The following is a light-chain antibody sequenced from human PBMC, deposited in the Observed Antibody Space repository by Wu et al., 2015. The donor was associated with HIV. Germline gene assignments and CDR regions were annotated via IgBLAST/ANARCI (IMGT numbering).Light chain of an antibody. CDR2: GVS. CDR3: QQYGTSPPWT. J-gene: IGKJ1*01. Sequence: DIQLTQSPSFLSASVGDRVTITCRASQGINSYLAWYQQKPGKAPNLLIYGVSTLQSGVPSRFSGSGSGTDFTLTISRLEPEDFAVYYCQQYGTSPPWTFGQGTKVEMK. CDR1: QGINSY. V-gene: IGKV1-9*01.